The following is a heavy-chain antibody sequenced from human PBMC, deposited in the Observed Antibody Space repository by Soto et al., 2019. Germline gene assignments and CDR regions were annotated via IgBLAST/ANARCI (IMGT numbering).Heavy chain of an antibody. J-gene: IGHJ4*02. CDR2: ISYDGSNK. V-gene: IGHV3-30*18. D-gene: IGHD3-16*01. Sequence: QVQLVESGGGVVQPGRSLRLSCAASGFTFSSYGMHWVRQAPGKGLEWVAVISYDGSNKYYADSVKGRFTISRDNSKNTLYLQMNSLRAEDTAVYYCAKGSGGGVXXNPHNYWGXGTLVTVSS. CDR3: AKGSGGGVXXNPHNY. CDR1: GFTFSSYG.